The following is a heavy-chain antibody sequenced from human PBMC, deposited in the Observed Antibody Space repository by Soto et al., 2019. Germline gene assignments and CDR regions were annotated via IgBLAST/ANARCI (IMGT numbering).Heavy chain of an antibody. D-gene: IGHD3-22*01. CDR2: IYHSGST. J-gene: IGHJ4*02. CDR1: GGSISSSNW. Sequence: SETLSLTCAVSGGSISSSNWWSWVRQPPGKGLEWMGEIYHSGSTNYNPSLKSRVTLSVDTSKNQFSLNLSSVTAADTAVYFCARAKTTMIVPENYWGQGTLVTVSS. CDR3: ARAKTTMIVPENY. V-gene: IGHV4-4*02.